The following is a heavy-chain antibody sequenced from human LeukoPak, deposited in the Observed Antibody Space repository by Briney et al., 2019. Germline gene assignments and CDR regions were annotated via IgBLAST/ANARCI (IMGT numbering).Heavy chain of an antibody. Sequence: GGSLRLSCAASGFTFSSYEMNWVRQAPGKGLEWVSYISSSGSTIYYADSVKGRFTISRDNSKNTLYLQMNSLRAEDTAVYYCAKSEPPGVYDFWSGYFGGHYYYYYMDVWGKGTTVTVSS. CDR3: AKSEPPGVYDFWSGYFGGHYYYYYMDV. V-gene: IGHV3-48*03. CDR1: GFTFSSYE. CDR2: ISSSGSTI. J-gene: IGHJ6*03. D-gene: IGHD3-3*01.